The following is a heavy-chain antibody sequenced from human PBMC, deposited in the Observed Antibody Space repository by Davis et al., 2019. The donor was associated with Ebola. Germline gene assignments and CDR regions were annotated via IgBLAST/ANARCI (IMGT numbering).Heavy chain of an antibody. J-gene: IGHJ5*02. V-gene: IGHV4-39*07. CDR1: GGSISSSSYY. Sequence: MPSETLSLTCTVSGGSISSSSYYWGWIRQPPGKGLEWIGEINHSGSTNYNPSLKSRVTISVDTSKNQFSLKLSSVTAADTAVYYCVREYYGSGGGLDPWGQGTLVTVSS. D-gene: IGHD3-10*01. CDR2: INHSGST. CDR3: VREYYGSGGGLDP.